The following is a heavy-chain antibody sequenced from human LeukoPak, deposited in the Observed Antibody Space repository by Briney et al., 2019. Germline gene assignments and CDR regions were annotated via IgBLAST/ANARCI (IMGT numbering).Heavy chain of an antibody. CDR1: GGSFSGYY. CDR2: INHSGST. V-gene: IGHV4-34*01. D-gene: IGHD3-10*02. J-gene: IGHJ3*02. Sequence: PSETLSLTCAVYGGSFSGYYWSWIRQPPGKGLEWIGEINHSGSTNYNPSLKSRVTISVDTSKNQFSLKLSSVTAADTAVYYCARRTPGLFGLTDAFDIWGQGTMVTVSS. CDR3: ARRTPGLFGLTDAFDI.